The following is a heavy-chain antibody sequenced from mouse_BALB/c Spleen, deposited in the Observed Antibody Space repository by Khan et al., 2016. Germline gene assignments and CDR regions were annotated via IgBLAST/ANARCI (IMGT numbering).Heavy chain of an antibody. CDR2: INPDSSTI. D-gene: IGHD3-1*01. V-gene: IGHV4-1*02. J-gene: IGHJ1*01. Sequence: EVKLLESGGGLVQPGGSLKLSCAASGFDFSRYWMSWVRQAPGKGLEWIGEINPDSSTINYTPSLKDKFIISRDNAKNTLYLQMSKVRSEDTALYDSASNGPPIWCFDEWGEGTTVSVSS. CDR1: GFDFSRYW. CDR3: ASNGPPIWCFDE.